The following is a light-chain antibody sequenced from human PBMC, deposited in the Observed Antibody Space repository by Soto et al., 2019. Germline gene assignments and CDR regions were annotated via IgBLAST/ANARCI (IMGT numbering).Light chain of an antibody. J-gene: IGKJ1*01. CDR3: QQSYSTPPR. CDR1: QSISSY. CDR2: AAS. V-gene: IGKV1-39*01. Sequence: DIQMTQSPSSLSASVGDRVTITCRASQSISSYLNWYQQKPGKAPRLLIYAASTLQSGVPSRFSGSGSGTEFTLTISSLQPEDFASYYCQQSYSTPPRFDQGTKVEIK.